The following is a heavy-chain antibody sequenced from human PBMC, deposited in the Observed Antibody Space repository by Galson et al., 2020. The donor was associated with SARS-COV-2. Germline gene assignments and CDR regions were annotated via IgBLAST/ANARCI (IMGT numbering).Heavy chain of an antibody. CDR2: ISYDGSNK. CDR1: GFTFSSYA. V-gene: IGHV3-30-3*01. Sequence: GGSLRLSCAVSGFTFSSYAMHWVRQAPDKGLEWVAVISYDGSNKYYADSVKGRFTISRDNSKNTLNLQMSSLRAEDTAVYYCARDQRYYGSGSSRGFDFWDQGTLVTVSS. CDR3: ARDQRYYGSGSSRGFDF. J-gene: IGHJ4*02. D-gene: IGHD3-10*01.